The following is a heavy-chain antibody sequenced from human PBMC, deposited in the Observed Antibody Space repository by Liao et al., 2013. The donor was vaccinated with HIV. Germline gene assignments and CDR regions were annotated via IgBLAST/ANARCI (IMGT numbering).Heavy chain of an antibody. J-gene: IGHJ5*02. CDR3: ARGGLLRPNWFDP. CDR1: GGSISSSSYY. V-gene: IGHV4-39*07. Sequence: QLQLQESGPGLVKPSETLSLTCTVSGGSISSSSYYWGWIRQPPGKGLEWIGRIYTSGSTSYNPSLKSRVTISVDTSKKQFSLKLSSVTAADTAVYYCARGGLLRPNWFDPWGQGTLVTVSS. CDR2: IYTSGST. D-gene: IGHD2-15*01.